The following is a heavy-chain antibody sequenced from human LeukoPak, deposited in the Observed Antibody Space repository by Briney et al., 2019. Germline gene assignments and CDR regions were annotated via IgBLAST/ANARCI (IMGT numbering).Heavy chain of an antibody. D-gene: IGHD1-26*01. V-gene: IGHV1-18*01. J-gene: IGHJ3*02. CDR1: GYTFTSYG. Sequence: ASVKVSCKASGYTFTSYGISWVRQAPGQGLEWMGWISAYNGNTNYAQKLQGRVTMTTDTSTSTAYMELSSLRSEDTAVYYCASAQEGSWGDAFDIWGQGTMVTVSS. CDR2: ISAYNGNT. CDR3: ASAQEGSWGDAFDI.